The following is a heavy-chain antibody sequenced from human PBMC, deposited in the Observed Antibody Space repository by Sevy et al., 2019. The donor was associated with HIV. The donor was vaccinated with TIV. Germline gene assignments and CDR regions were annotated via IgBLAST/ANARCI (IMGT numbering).Heavy chain of an antibody. CDR3: AKLWGSGGDYPRYFDY. CDR1: GYSFTTYW. J-gene: IGHJ4*02. D-gene: IGHD4-17*01. V-gene: IGHV5-51*01. Sequence: GESLKISCKGSGYSFTTYWIGWVRQMPGKGLEWMGIIYPADSETRYSPSFQGQVTISADKSISTAYLQWSSLKASDTAMYYCAKLWGSGGDYPRYFDYWGQGTLVTVSS. CDR2: IYPADSET.